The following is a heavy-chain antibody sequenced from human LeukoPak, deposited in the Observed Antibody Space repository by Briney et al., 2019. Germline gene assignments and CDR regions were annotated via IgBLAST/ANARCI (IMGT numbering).Heavy chain of an antibody. V-gene: IGHV4-30-2*01. D-gene: IGHD5-12*01. Sequence: PSQTLSLTCAVSGGSISSGGYSWSWIRQPPGKGLEWIGYIYHSGSTYYNPSLKSRVTISVDRSKNQFSLKLSSVTAADTAVYYCARGGYSGYPRPDALDICFQGTMTTDSS. CDR1: GGSISSGGYS. J-gene: IGHJ3*02. CDR2: IYHSGST. CDR3: ARGGYSGYPRPDALDI.